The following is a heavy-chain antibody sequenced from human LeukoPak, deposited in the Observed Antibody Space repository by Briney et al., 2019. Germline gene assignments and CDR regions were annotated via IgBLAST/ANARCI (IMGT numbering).Heavy chain of an antibody. CDR1: GFTFSSYA. Sequence: GGSLRLSCAASGFTFSSYAMHWVRQAPGKGLEWVAVISYDGSNKYYADSVKGRFTISRDNSKNTLYLQMNSLRAEDTAVCYCAREDGYCFDYWGQGTLVTVSS. V-gene: IGHV3-30*04. CDR2: ISYDGSNK. J-gene: IGHJ4*02. CDR3: AREDGYCFDY.